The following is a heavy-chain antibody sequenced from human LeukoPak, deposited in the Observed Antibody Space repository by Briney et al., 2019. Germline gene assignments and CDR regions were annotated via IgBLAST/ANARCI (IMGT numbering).Heavy chain of an antibody. CDR2: ISWNSKNI. J-gene: IGHJ6*03. CDR3: AKDNEGYGEHTYNMDV. D-gene: IGHD3-16*01. V-gene: IGHV3-9*01. Sequence: GGSLRLSCVASGFTFRDYAMHWVRQAPGKGLEGVSGISWNSKNIGYAVSVKGRFIISRDNAKNSMYLQMNSLRLEDTALYYCAKDNEGYGEHTYNMDVRGKVTTVTASS. CDR1: GFTFRDYA.